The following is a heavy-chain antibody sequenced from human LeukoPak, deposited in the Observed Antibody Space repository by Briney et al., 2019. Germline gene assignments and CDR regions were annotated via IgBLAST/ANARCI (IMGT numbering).Heavy chain of an antibody. Sequence: GGSLRLSCAASGFTFSSYSMNWVRQAPGRGLGWVSSISSSSSYIYYADSVKGRFTISRDNAKNSLYLQMNSLRAEDTAVYYCARDLVAAAGNEGFDYWGQGTLVTVSS. CDR1: GFTFSSYS. V-gene: IGHV3-21*01. D-gene: IGHD6-13*01. CDR2: ISSSSSYI. CDR3: ARDLVAAAGNEGFDY. J-gene: IGHJ4*02.